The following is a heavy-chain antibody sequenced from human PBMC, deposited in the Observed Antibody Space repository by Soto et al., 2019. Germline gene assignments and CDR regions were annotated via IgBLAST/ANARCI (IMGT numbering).Heavy chain of an antibody. CDR3: AREDIVVVPAAMMRGYYYYYYMDV. J-gene: IGHJ6*03. Sequence: GGSLRLSCAASGFTFSSYWMSWVRQAPGKGLEWVANIKQDGSEKYYVDSVKGRFTISRDNAKNSLYLQMNSLRAEDTAVYYCAREDIVVVPAAMMRGYYYYYYMDVWGKGTTVTVSS. CDR1: GFTFSSYW. CDR2: IKQDGSEK. V-gene: IGHV3-7*01. D-gene: IGHD2-2*01.